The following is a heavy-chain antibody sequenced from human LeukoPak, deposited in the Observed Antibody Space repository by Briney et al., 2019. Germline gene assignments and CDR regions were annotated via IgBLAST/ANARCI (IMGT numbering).Heavy chain of an antibody. CDR2: ISYDGSNK. CDR1: GFTFSSYA. Sequence: PGGSLRLSCAASGFTFSSYAMHWVRQAPGKGLEWVAVISYDGSNKYYADSVKGRFTISRDNSKNTLYQQMNSLRAEDTAVYYCARGIYRGWHPSWYLFPDAFDIWGQGTMVTVSS. J-gene: IGHJ3*02. D-gene: IGHD5-12*01. CDR3: ARGIYRGWHPSWYLFPDAFDI. V-gene: IGHV3-30-3*01.